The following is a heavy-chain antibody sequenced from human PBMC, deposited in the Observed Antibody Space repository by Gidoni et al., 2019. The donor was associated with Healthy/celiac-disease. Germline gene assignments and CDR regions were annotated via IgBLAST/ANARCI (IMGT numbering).Heavy chain of an antibody. J-gene: IGHJ4*02. V-gene: IGHV3-9*01. D-gene: IGHD6-19*01. CDR1: GFTFDDYA. Sequence: EVQLVESGGGLVQPGRSLRLSCAASGFTFDDYAMHWVRQAPGKGLEWVSGIRWNSGSIGYADSVKGRFTISRDNAKNSLYLQMNSLRAEDTALYYCAKAPTPPYSSGWYYFDYWGQGTLVTVSS. CDR3: AKAPTPPYSSGWYYFDY. CDR2: IRWNSGSI.